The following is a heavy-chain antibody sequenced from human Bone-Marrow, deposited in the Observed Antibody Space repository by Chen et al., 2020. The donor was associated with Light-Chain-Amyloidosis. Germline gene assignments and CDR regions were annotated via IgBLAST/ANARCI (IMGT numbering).Heavy chain of an antibody. J-gene: IGHJ3*02. Sequence: LVESGGGLVQPGRSLRLSCAASGSTFDDYAMHWVRQAPGKGLEWVSGISWNSGSIGYADSVKGRFTISRDNAKNSLYLQMNSLRAEDTALYYCAKSSYSSSFFLDAFDIWGQGTMVTVSS. D-gene: IGHD6-13*01. CDR1: GSTFDDYA. CDR3: AKSSYSSSFFLDAFDI. V-gene: IGHV3-9*01. CDR2: ISWNSGSI.